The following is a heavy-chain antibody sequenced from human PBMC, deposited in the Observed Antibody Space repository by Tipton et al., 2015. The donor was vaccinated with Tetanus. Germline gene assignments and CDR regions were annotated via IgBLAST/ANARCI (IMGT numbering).Heavy chain of an antibody. D-gene: IGHD1-26*01. CDR3: ARRGGGSTFDH. V-gene: IGHV3-72*01. Sequence: SLRLSCAVSGFRFSDHYMDWVRQAPGKGLEWVGRIRSERNNYITQYAASVKGRFSISIDDSKKSLYLHMNSLKTEDTAVYFCARRGGGSTFDHWGQGTLVTVSS. CDR2: IRSERNNYIT. CDR1: GFRFSDHY. J-gene: IGHJ4*02.